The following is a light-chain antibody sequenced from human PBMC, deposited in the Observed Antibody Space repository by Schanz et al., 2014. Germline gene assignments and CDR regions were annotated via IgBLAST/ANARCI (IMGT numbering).Light chain of an antibody. J-gene: IGKJ5*01. CDR1: QGVSSN. Sequence: EIVLTQSPGTLSLSPGERATLSCRASQGVSSNLAWYQQKPGQAPRLLIYGASTRATGIPARFGGGGSGTEFTLTITSLQSEDFAVYYCQQRSNWPPITFGQGTRLEIK. CDR2: GAS. CDR3: QQRSNWPPIT. V-gene: IGKV3-15*01.